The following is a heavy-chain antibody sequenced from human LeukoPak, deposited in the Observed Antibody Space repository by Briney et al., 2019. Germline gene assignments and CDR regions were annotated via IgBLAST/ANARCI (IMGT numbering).Heavy chain of an antibody. CDR1: GFTVSSNY. V-gene: IGHV3-23*01. CDR2: ISGSGANT. J-gene: IGHJ4*02. CDR3: VKTDYYDSAGSPDY. D-gene: IGHD3-22*01. Sequence: GGSLRLSCAASGFTVSSNYMSWVRQAPGKGLEWVSAISGSGANTYYADSVKGQFTISRDNSKNTLYLQMHTLRAEDTAVYYCVKTDYYDSAGSPDYWGQGTLVKVSS.